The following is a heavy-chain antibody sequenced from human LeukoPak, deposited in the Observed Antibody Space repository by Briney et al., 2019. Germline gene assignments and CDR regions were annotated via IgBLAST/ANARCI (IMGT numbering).Heavy chain of an antibody. CDR1: GFTFSSYA. CDR3: AKRIVGAPYAFDI. V-gene: IGHV3-23*01. J-gene: IGHJ3*02. CDR2: ISGSGGTT. D-gene: IGHD1-26*01. Sequence: GGSLRLSRAASGFTFSSYAMSWVRQAPGKGLDWVSGISGSGGTTYYADSVKGRFTISRDNSKNTLYLQMNSLRAEDTAIFYCAKRIVGAPYAFDIWGQGTMVTVSS.